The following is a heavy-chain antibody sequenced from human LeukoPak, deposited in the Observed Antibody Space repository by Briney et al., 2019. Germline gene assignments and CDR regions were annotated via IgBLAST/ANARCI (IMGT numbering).Heavy chain of an antibody. CDR2: IYYSGST. D-gene: IGHD4-17*01. Sequence: SETLSLTCTVSGGSISSGDYYWSWIRQPPGKGLEWIGYIYYSGSTYYNPSLKSRVTISVDTSKNQFSLKLSSVTAADTAVYYCARAYGDYVEYFQHWGQGTLSPSPQ. V-gene: IGHV4-30-4*01. CDR1: GGSISSGDYY. J-gene: IGHJ1*01. CDR3: ARAYGDYVEYFQH.